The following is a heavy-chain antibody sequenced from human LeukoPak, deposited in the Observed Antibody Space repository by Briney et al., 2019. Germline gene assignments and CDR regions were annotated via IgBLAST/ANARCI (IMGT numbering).Heavy chain of an antibody. CDR3: ARTSSSGWPLYYYYGMEV. CDR1: GGSISSYY. J-gene: IGHJ6*02. V-gene: IGHV4-59*08. CDR2: IYYSGST. Sequence: SETLSLTCTVSGGSISSYYWSWIRQPPGKGLEWIGYIYYSGSTNYNPSLKSRVTISVDTSKNQFSLKLSSVTAADTAVYYCARTSSSGWPLYYYYGMEVWGQGTTVTVSS. D-gene: IGHD6-19*01.